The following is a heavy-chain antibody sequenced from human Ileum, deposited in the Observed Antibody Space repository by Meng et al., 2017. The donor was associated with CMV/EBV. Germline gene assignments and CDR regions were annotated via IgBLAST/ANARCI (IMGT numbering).Heavy chain of an antibody. Sequence: QGALKDPGPGLVKPSETRSLTCSVSGGSISGYYWSWVRQPAGKRLEWIGRIDPSGSRNYNPSLRDRITVSVDTSKNQFSLRLTSVTAADTAVYYCARECVGEGDNCQWDYWFDPWGHGTLVTVSS. D-gene: IGHD3-16*01. CDR3: ARECVGEGDNCQWDYWFDP. V-gene: IGHV4-4*07. J-gene: IGHJ5*02. CDR2: IDPSGSR. CDR1: GGSISGYY.